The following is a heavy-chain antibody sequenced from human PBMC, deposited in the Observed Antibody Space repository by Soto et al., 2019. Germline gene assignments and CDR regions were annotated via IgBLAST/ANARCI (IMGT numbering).Heavy chain of an antibody. V-gene: IGHV1-18*01. Sequence: GASVKVSCKASGYTFTNYAINWVRQAPGQGLEWMGWISAYNGNTNYAQKLQGRVTMTTDTSTTTAYMELRSLKSDDTAVYYCARGRHDSSLSSAEYFQRLGQGPLVTVSP. D-gene: IGHD6-6*01. CDR1: GYTFTNYA. CDR3: ARGRHDSSLSSAEYFQR. CDR2: ISAYNGNT. J-gene: IGHJ1*01.